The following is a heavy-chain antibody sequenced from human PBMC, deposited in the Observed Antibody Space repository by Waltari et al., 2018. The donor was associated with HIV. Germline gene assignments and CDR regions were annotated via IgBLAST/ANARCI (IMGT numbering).Heavy chain of an antibody. V-gene: IGHV3-7*01. CDR1: GFTFSSSW. CDR2: IKQDGREK. J-gene: IGHJ4*02. Sequence: EVQLVASGGGLFQPGGSLRLSCAASGFTFSSSWMSWISQAPGKGLEWVAKIKQDGREKYYVDFVKGRFTISRDNAKNSVYLQMNSLRVEDTAVYFCARDSSLRYYFDYWGQGTLVTVSS. CDR3: ARDSSLRYYFDY. D-gene: IGHD2-2*01.